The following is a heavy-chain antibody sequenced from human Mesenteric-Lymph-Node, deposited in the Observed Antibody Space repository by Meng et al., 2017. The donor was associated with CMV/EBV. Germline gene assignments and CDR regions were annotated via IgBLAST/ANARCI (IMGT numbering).Heavy chain of an antibody. CDR3: ATAPIYQLPDY. Sequence: AETLSPTGALYDGSFTTNYWSWTRQPPGKGLEWIREINVGGSANYNPSLKSQVTISVDTSKSQFSLEVRSVTAADTAVYYCATAPIYQLPDYWGQGTLVTVSS. V-gene: IGHV4-34*01. CDR2: INVGGSA. J-gene: IGHJ4*02. D-gene: IGHD2-2*01. CDR1: DGSFTTNY.